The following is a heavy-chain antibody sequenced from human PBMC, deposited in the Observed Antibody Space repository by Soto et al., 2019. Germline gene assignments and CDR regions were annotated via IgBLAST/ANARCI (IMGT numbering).Heavy chain of an antibody. CDR3: ASGAPSRY. V-gene: IGHV4-4*08. Sequence: QMQLQESGPGLVKASDTLSLTCSVSGGSFSNYYWGWIRQAPGKGLEWIGSIYNSGTTNYNPSLKSRVIISIESSKSQFSLRLNSVTVADSAVYYCASGAPSRYWGQGVVVTVSS. J-gene: IGHJ4*02. D-gene: IGHD4-17*01. CDR1: GGSFSNYY. CDR2: IYNSGTT.